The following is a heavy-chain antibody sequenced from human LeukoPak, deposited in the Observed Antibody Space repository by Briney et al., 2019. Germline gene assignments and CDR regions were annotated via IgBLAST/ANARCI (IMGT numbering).Heavy chain of an antibody. Sequence: PGGSLRPSCSASGXTFSSYALHWVRQAPGKGLEYVSGISSTGGSTYTADSVKGRFTISRDNSKNTLYLQMSSLRAEDTAVYYCVKRTGLYFDYWGQGTLVTVSS. CDR1: GXTFSSYA. CDR3: VKRTGLYFDY. CDR2: ISSTGGST. V-gene: IGHV3-64D*09. D-gene: IGHD7-27*01. J-gene: IGHJ4*02.